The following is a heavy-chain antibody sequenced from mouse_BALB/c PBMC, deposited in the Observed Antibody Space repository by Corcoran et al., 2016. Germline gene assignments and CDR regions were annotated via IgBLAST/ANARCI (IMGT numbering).Heavy chain of an antibody. D-gene: IGHD1-2*01. CDR3: ASSLHYYVHY. J-gene: IGHJ2*01. CDR2: INPDSSTI. V-gene: IGHV4-1*02. CDR1: GFDFSRYW. Sequence: EVKLLESGGGLVQPGGSLKLACAASGFDFSRYWMSWVRQAPGKGLEWIGEINPDSSTINYKPSLKDKFIISRDNAKNTLYLQMSKVRSEDTALYYCASSLHYYVHYWGQGTTLTVSS.